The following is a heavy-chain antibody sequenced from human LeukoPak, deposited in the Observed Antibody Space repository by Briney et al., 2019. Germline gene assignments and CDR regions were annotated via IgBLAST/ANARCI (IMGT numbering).Heavy chain of an antibody. Sequence: HPGGSLRLSYAGSGFTFSSYAMSRVRQAPGKGLEWVSAISDTGATTYDADSVKGRFTISRDNSRSTLYLQMNSLRAEDTALYYCAKDTSIGRYCTNGVCSPFDYWGQGTLVTVSS. J-gene: IGHJ4*02. CDR2: ISDTGATT. CDR1: GFTFSSYA. V-gene: IGHV3-23*01. CDR3: AKDTSIGRYCTNGVCSPFDY. D-gene: IGHD2-8*01.